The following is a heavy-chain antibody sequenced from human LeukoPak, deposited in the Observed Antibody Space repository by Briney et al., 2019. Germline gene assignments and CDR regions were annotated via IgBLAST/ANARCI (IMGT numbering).Heavy chain of an antibody. CDR3: ASRGSSAWYQGGFDY. CDR2: ISSSSSYI. CDR1: GFTFSSYS. J-gene: IGHJ4*02. Sequence: PGGSLRLSCAASGFTFSSYSMNWVRQAPGKGLEWVSSISSSSSYIYYADSVKGRFTISRDNAKNSLYLQMNSLRAEDTAVYYCASRGSSAWYQGGFDYWGQGTLVTVSS. V-gene: IGHV3-21*01. D-gene: IGHD6-19*01.